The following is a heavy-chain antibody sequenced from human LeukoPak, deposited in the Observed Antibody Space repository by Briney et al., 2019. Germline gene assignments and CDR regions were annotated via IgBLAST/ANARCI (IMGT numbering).Heavy chain of an antibody. CDR1: GGTFSSYA. Sequence: SVKVSCKASGGTFSSYAISWVRLAPGQGLEWMGRIIPIFGTANYAQKFQGRVTITTDESTSTAYMELSSLRSEDTAVYYCAIGKRGYYDSSGYYWYFDLWGRGTLVTVSS. CDR2: IIPIFGTA. CDR3: AIGKRGYYDSSGYYWYFDL. D-gene: IGHD3-22*01. V-gene: IGHV1-69*05. J-gene: IGHJ2*01.